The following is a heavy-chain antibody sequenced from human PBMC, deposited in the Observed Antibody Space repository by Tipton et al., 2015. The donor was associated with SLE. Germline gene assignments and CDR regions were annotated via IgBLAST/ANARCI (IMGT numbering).Heavy chain of an antibody. CDR3: ARDKFGITGTGYWFDP. CDR2: IYTSGST. D-gene: IGHD1-7*01. J-gene: IGHJ5*02. V-gene: IGHV4-61*09. CDR1: GGSISSGSYY. Sequence: TLSLTCTVSGGSISSGSYYWSWIRQPAGKGLEWIGYIYTSGSTNYNPSLKSRVTISVDTSKNQFSLKLSSVTAADTAVYYCARDKFGITGTGYWFDPWGQGTLVTVSS.